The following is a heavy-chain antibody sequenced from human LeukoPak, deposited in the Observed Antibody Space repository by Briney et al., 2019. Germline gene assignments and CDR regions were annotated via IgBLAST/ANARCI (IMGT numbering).Heavy chain of an antibody. CDR3: ARASETAAAFDY. D-gene: IGHD6-13*01. CDR1: GYTFTSYD. Sequence: GSSVKVSCKASGYTFTSYDINWVRQATGQGLEWMGWMNPNSGNTGYAQKLQGRVTITRNTSISTAYMELSSLRSEDTAVYYCARASETAAAFDYWGQGTLVTVSS. V-gene: IGHV1-8*03. J-gene: IGHJ4*02. CDR2: MNPNSGNT.